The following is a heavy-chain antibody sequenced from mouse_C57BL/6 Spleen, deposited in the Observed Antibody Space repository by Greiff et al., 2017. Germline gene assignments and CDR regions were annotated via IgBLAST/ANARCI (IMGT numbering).Heavy chain of an antibody. Sequence: EVQLQQSGAELVRPGASVKLSCTASGFNIKDDYMHWVKQRPEQGLEWIGWIDPENGDTEYASKFQGKATITADTSSNTAYLQLSSLTSEDTAVYYCTTSTTVVPLYWGQGTTLTVSS. CDR2: IDPENGDT. D-gene: IGHD1-1*01. J-gene: IGHJ2*01. V-gene: IGHV14-4*01. CDR3: TTSTTVVPLY. CDR1: GFNIKDDY.